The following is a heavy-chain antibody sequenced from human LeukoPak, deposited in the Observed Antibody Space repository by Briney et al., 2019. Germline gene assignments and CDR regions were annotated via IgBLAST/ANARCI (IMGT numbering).Heavy chain of an antibody. CDR3: TTKLGFTYGVDF. J-gene: IGHJ4*02. CDR2: IKSRTDGGTT. D-gene: IGHD5-18*01. Sequence: PGGSLRLSCEVSGFSVNDGWMNWVSHAPGKGLEWVANIKSRTDGGTTEYAAPVNGRFSVSVDGSKNTFYLQMNSLKAEDTALYYCTTKLGFTYGVDFWGQGTLVTVSA. CDR1: GFSVNDGW. V-gene: IGHV3-15*01.